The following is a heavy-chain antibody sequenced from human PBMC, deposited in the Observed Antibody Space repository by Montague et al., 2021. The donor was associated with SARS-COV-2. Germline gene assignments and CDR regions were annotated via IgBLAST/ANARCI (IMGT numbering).Heavy chain of an antibody. CDR1: GVVELRRRSE. D-gene: IGHD5-18*01. Sequence: SETLSLTCTVSGVVELRRRSEEHTFELQSHHDLECLLLLYNNRSTYYNPSLRIRVTISVDTSKNQFSLNLSSVTAADTAVYYCARVRIQIWSGRWFDPWGQGTRVTVSS. V-gene: IGHV4-39*01. CDR3: ARVRIQIWSGRWFDP. J-gene: IGHJ5*02. CDR2: LYNNRST.